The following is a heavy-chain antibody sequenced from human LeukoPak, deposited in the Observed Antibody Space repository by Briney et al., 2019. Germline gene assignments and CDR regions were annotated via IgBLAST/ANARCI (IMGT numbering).Heavy chain of an antibody. Sequence: GGSLRLSCEASGXTFYIYTASWVRQAPGKGLEWVSAISGHGVSVYYADSVKGRFTTSRDNARNTLLLQMNILRVDDTAIYYCVKSLSEGVGAWGQGTLVAVSS. CDR2: ISGHGVSV. CDR3: VKSLSEGVGA. CDR1: GXTFYIYT. V-gene: IGHV3-23*01. J-gene: IGHJ5*02. D-gene: IGHD2-8*01.